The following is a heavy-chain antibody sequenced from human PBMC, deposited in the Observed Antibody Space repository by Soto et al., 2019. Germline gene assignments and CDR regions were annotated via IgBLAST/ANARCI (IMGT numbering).Heavy chain of an antibody. J-gene: IGHJ4*02. D-gene: IGHD2-15*01. CDR3: ASYRSAAPYRRGSHNDY. V-gene: IGHV4-39*01. Sequence: SETLSLTCTVSGGSISSSSYYWGWIRQPPGKGLEWIGSIYYSGSTYYNPSLKSRVTISVDTSKNQFSLKLSSVTAADTAVYYCASYRSAAPYRRGSHNDYWGQGTLVTVSS. CDR1: GGSISSSSYY. CDR2: IYYSGST.